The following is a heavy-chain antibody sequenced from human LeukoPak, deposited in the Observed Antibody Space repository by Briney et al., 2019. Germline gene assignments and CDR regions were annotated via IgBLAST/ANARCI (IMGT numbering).Heavy chain of an antibody. CDR3: AQDQSITMIVVVPGGDGCDI. D-gene: IGHD3-22*01. Sequence: RRGSLRLSCAASGFTFSSYEMTWVRQAPGKGLEWVSYIDNSGSVTNHADSVKGRFTISRDNSKNTLYLQMNSLRAEDTAVYYCAQDQSITMIVVVPGGDGCDIWGRGTMDTVCS. J-gene: IGHJ3*02. CDR1: GFTFSSYE. CDR2: IDNSGSVT. V-gene: IGHV3-23*01.